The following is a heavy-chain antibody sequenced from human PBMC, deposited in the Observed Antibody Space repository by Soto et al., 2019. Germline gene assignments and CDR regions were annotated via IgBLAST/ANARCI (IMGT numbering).Heavy chain of an antibody. V-gene: IGHV1-69*06. D-gene: IGHD2-8*01. CDR2: IIPIFGTA. J-gene: IGHJ6*02. CDR3: ARVARPLTNIHYYYYGMDV. CDR1: GGTFSSYA. Sequence: SVKVSCKASGGTFSSYAISWVRQAPGQGLEWMGGIIPIFGTANYAQKFQGRVTITADKSTSTAYMELSSLRSEDTAVYYCARVARPLTNIHYYYYGMDVWGQGTKV.